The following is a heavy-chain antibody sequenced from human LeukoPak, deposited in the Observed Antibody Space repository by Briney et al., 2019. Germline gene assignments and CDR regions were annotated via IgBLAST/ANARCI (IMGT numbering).Heavy chain of an antibody. J-gene: IGHJ4*02. Sequence: GGSLRLSCAASGFTFSSYGMHWVRQAPGKGLEWVAVISYDGSNKYYADSVKGRFTISRDNSKNTLYLQMNSLRAEDTAVYYCARDLGQIAAAGTGLWGQGTLVTVSS. CDR3: ARDLGQIAAAGTGL. V-gene: IGHV3-30*03. CDR2: ISYDGSNK. D-gene: IGHD6-13*01. CDR1: GFTFSSYG.